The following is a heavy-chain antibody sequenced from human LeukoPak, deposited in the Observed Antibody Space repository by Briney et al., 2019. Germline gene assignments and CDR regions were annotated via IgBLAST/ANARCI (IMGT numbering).Heavy chain of an antibody. CDR3: ARAFLPIPGLANCFDP. V-gene: IGHV1-8*03. CDR2: MNPNSGHT. J-gene: IGHJ5*02. Sequence: ASVKVSCRASGYTFTSYDINWVRQATGQGLEWMGWMNPNSGHTGYAQKFQGRVTITRNTSISTAYMELSSLRSEDTAVYYCARAFLPIPGLANCFDPWGQGTLVTVSS. CDR1: GYTFTSYD.